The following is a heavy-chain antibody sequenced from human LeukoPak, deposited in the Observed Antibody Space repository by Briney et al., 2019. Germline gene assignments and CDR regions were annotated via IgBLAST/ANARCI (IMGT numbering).Heavy chain of an antibody. D-gene: IGHD1-26*01. J-gene: IGHJ5*02. CDR1: GYSISSGYY. Sequence: SETLSLTCTVSGYSISSGYYWGWIRQPPGKGLEWIGSIYHSGSTNYNPSLKSRVTISVDTSKNKFSLKLSSVTAADTAVYYWARRGWADWFDPWGQGTLVTVSS. V-gene: IGHV4-38-2*02. CDR2: IYHSGST. CDR3: ARRGWADWFDP.